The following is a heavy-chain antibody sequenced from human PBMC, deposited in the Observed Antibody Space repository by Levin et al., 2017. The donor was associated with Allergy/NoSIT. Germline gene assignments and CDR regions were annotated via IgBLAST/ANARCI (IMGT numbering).Heavy chain of an antibody. CDR2: IIPIFGTA. V-gene: IGHV1-69*13. Sequence: SVKVSCKASGGTFSSYAISWVRQAPGQGLEWMGGIIPIFGTANYAQKFQGRVTITADESTSTAYMELSSLRSEDTAVYYCARVLGRHEYSTPFGVWGQGTTVTVSS. CDR1: GGTFSSYA. J-gene: IGHJ6*02. CDR3: ARVLGRHEYSTPFGV. D-gene: IGHD6-6*01.